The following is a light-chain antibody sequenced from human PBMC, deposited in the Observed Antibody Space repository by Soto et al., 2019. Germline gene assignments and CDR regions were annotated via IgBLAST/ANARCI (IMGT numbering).Light chain of an antibody. J-gene: IGLJ1*01. CDR2: DVT. V-gene: IGLV2-11*01. CDR3: CSYTGSYSDV. Sequence: QSALTQPHSVSGSPGQSVTISCTGTSSDVGGYSYVSWYQQHPGKAPELIIYDVTERPSGVPDRFSGSKSGNTASLTISGFQAEDEADYYCCSYTGSYSDVFGIGTKVTVL. CDR1: SSDVGGYSY.